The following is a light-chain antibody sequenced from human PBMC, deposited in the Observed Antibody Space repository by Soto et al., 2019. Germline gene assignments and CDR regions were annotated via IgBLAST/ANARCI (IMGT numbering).Light chain of an antibody. CDR1: QSVTNF. CDR2: NAP. V-gene: IGKV3-11*01. Sequence: EIVLTQSPGTLSLSPGERTTLSCRANQSVTNFLAWYQQHPAQSPSLLTYNAPPMATGIPARFSGSGSGTDITLTISSLEPADFEVYYCQQRYRWPETFGQGTNVEIK. J-gene: IGKJ1*01. CDR3: QQRYRWPET.